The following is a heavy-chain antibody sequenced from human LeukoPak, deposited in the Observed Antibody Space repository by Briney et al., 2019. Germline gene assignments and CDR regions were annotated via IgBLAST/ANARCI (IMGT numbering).Heavy chain of an antibody. D-gene: IGHD6-13*01. Sequence: PGASLKLSCTASGFTFTSYDMNWVRQAPGQGLEWISAINGSGGSTYYADYFKGRFTITRDNSKNTLYLQLNSLRAEDTAVYYCAKDPESGSILLVFFDYWGQGTLVTVSS. CDR2: INGSGGST. CDR1: GFTFTSYD. V-gene: IGHV3-23*01. J-gene: IGHJ4*02. CDR3: AKDPESGSILLVFFDY.